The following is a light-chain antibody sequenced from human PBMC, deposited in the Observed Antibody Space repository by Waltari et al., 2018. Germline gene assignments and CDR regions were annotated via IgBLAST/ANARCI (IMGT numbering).Light chain of an antibody. J-gene: IGKJ1*01. CDR2: LGS. V-gene: IGKV2-28*01. Sequence: DIVMTQSPLSLPVTPGEPASISCRSSQNLLQSDGYNHLNWYLQRPGQSPQLLIYLGSNRASGVPDRFSGSGSGTDFTLKISRVEAEDVGIYYCMQALQTPTFGQGTKVEIK. CDR1: QNLLQSDGYNH. CDR3: MQALQTPT.